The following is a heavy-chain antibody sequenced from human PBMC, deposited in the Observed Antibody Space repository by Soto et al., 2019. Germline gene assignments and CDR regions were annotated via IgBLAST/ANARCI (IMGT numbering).Heavy chain of an antibody. V-gene: IGHV1-2*02. CDR2: INPNSGGT. D-gene: IGHD3-3*01. CDR1: GYTFTGYY. Sequence: QVQLVQPGAEVKKPGASVKVSCKASGYTFTGYYMHWVRQAPGQGLEWMGWINPNSGGTNYAQKFQGRVTMTRDTSISTAYMELSRLRSDDTAVYYCARDLRPAYYDFWSGYYTDYYYYGMDVWGQGTTVTVSS. J-gene: IGHJ6*02. CDR3: ARDLRPAYYDFWSGYYTDYYYYGMDV.